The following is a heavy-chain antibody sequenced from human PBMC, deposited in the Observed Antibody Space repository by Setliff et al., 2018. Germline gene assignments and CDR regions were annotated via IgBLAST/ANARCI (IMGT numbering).Heavy chain of an antibody. D-gene: IGHD2-15*01. J-gene: IGHJ4*02. CDR2: IWGDGVNK. V-gene: IGHV3-33*08. CDR1: GFTFSTYR. Sequence: SLRLSCAASGFTFSTYRMHWVRQAPGKGLEWVAVIWGDGVNKFHADSVKGRSTISRDNSKNTLYLQMNSLRPEDTAVYYCARTCSGSGCYAGLESWGQGTPVTVSS. CDR3: ARTCSGSGCYAGLES.